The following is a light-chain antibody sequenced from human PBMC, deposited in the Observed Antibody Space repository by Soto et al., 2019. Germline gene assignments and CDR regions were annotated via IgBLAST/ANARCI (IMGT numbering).Light chain of an antibody. CDR1: QSISTW. Sequence: DIQMTQSPSSLSASVGDRVSITCRASQSISTWLAWYQQQPGGAPRLLIYDASSLQSGVPSRFSGNGSGTEFTLTISSLQPDDFATYYCQQYNSYSWTFGQGTKVDIK. CDR2: DAS. CDR3: QQYNSYSWT. V-gene: IGKV1-5*01. J-gene: IGKJ1*01.